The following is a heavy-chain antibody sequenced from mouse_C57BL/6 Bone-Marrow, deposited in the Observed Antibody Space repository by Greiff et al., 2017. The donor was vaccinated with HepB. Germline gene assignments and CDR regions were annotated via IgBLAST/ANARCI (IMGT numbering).Heavy chain of an antibody. CDR3: ARAMISDY. V-gene: IGHV1-50*01. CDR2: IDPSDSYT. Sequence: QVQLQQPGAELVKPGASVKLSCKASGYTFTSYWMQWVKQRPGQGLEWIGEIDPSDSYTNYNQKFKGKATLTIATSSSTAYMQLSSLTSEDSAVYYCARAMISDYWGQGTTLTVSS. D-gene: IGHD2-4*01. J-gene: IGHJ2*01. CDR1: GYTFTSYW.